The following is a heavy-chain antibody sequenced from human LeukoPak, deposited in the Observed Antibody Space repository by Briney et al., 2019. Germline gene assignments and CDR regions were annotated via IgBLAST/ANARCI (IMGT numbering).Heavy chain of an antibody. CDR2: INHSGST. J-gene: IGHJ6*03. V-gene: IGHV4-34*01. Sequence: PSETLSLTCAVYGGSFSGYYWSWIRQPPGKGLEWIGEINHSGSTNYNPSLKSRVTISVDKSKNQFSLKLSSVTAADTAVYYCASRGGSYYYYYMDVWGKGTTVTVSS. CDR1: GGSFSGYY. D-gene: IGHD3-16*01. CDR3: ASRGGSYYYYYMDV.